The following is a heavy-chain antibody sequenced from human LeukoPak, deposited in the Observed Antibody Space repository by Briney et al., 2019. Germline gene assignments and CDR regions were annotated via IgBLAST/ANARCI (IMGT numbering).Heavy chain of an antibody. V-gene: IGHV1-18*01. D-gene: IGHD5-12*01. CDR3: AGDTLADIVATIPFDY. J-gene: IGHJ4*02. Sequence: ASVKVSCKASGYTFTSYGISWVRQAPGQGLEWMGWISAYNGNTNYAQKLQGRVTMTTDTSTSTAYMELRSLRSDDTAVYYCAGDTLADIVATIPFDYWGQGTLVTVSS. CDR2: ISAYNGNT. CDR1: GYTFTSYG.